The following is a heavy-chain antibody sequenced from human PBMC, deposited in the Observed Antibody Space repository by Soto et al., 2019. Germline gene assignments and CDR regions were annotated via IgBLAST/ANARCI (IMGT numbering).Heavy chain of an antibody. D-gene: IGHD3-10*01. J-gene: IGHJ4*02. CDR1: GGSISSYY. CDR3: AGGRRGVDY. V-gene: IGHV4-59*01. CDR2: IYYSGST. Sequence: PSETLSLTCTVSGGSISSYYWSWIQQPPGKGLEWIGYIYYSGSTNYNPSLKSRVTISVDTSKNQFSLKLSSVTAADTAVYYCAGGRRGVDYWGQGTLVTVSS.